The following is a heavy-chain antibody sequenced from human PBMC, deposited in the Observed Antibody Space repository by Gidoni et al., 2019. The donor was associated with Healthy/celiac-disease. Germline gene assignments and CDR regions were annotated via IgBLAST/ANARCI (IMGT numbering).Heavy chain of an antibody. V-gene: IGHV3-48*02. CDR2: ISSSSSTI. D-gene: IGHD3-16*01. J-gene: IGHJ3*02. CDR3: ARIMITFGARDAFDI. Sequence: EVQLVESGGGLVQPGGSLRLSCAASGFTFSSYSMNWVRQAPGKGLEWVSYISSSSSTIYYADSVKGRFTISRDNAKNSLYLQMNSLRDEDTAVYYCARIMITFGARDAFDIWGQGTMVTVSS. CDR1: GFTFSSYS.